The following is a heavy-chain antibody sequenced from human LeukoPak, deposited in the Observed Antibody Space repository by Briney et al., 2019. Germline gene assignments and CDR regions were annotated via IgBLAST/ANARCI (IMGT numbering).Heavy chain of an antibody. CDR2: IYYSGST. J-gene: IGHJ4*02. Sequence: SETLSLTCTVSGGSISSYYWSWIRQPPGKGLEWIGYIYYSGSTNYNPSLKSRVTISVDTSKNQFSLKLSSVTAADTAVYYCARATYDFWSGYGSLGFDYWGQGTLVTVSS. D-gene: IGHD3-3*01. V-gene: IGHV4-59*01. CDR1: GGSISSYY. CDR3: ARATYDFWSGYGSLGFDY.